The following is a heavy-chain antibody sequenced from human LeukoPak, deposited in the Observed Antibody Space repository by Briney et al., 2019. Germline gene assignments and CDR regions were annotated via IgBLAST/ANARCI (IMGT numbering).Heavy chain of an antibody. CDR1: GFTFSSYS. V-gene: IGHV3-48*04. Sequence: GGSLRLSCAASGFTFSSYSMNWVRQAPGKGLEWVSHISRSSSTIYYADSVKGRFTISRDNAKNSLYLQMNSLRAEDTAVYYCARDTLEVVVIGATGYWGQGTLVTVSS. D-gene: IGHD2-15*01. CDR3: ARDTLEVVVIGATGY. J-gene: IGHJ4*02. CDR2: ISRSSSTI.